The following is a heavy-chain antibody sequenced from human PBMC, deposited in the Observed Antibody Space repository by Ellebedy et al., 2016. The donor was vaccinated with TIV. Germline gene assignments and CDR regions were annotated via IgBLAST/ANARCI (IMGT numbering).Heavy chain of an antibody. Sequence: SETLSLXXTVSGDSIRSSRYYWAWIRQPPGKGLEWIGSLYYTETTSYNPSLKSRVTISADSSKNRFSLRLNSVTAADTAVYYCASPHSGSYYGDYWGQGILVTVSS. V-gene: IGHV4-39*01. CDR2: LYYTETT. CDR1: GDSIRSSRYY. CDR3: ASPHSGSYYGDY. D-gene: IGHD1-26*01. J-gene: IGHJ4*02.